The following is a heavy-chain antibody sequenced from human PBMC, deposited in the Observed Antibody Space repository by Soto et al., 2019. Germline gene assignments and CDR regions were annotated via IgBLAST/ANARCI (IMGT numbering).Heavy chain of an antibody. CDR2: ISYGGSHK. Sequence: PGGSLRLSCTASGFTFSEYGIHWVRQAPGKGLEWVAVISYGGSHKYYAGSVKGRFTISRDDSKNTVYLQMNSLKTDETAVYYCAKDPPFGYYYYYGMDVWGQGTTVTVS. CDR3: AKDPPFGYYYYYGMDV. V-gene: IGHV3-30*18. J-gene: IGHJ6*02. D-gene: IGHD3-10*01. CDR1: GFTFSEYG.